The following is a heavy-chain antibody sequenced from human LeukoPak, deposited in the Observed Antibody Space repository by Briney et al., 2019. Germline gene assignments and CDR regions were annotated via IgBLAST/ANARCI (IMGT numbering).Heavy chain of an antibody. CDR3: AKVVTMIVVVGDWFDP. CDR1: GFTFSSYA. Sequence: GGSLRLSCAASGFTFSSYAMSWVRQAPGKGLEWVSAISGSGGSTYYADSVKGRFTISRDNSKNTLYLQMNSLRAEDTAVYHCAKVVTMIVVVGDWFDPWGQGTLVTVSS. V-gene: IGHV3-23*01. D-gene: IGHD3-22*01. CDR2: ISGSGGST. J-gene: IGHJ5*02.